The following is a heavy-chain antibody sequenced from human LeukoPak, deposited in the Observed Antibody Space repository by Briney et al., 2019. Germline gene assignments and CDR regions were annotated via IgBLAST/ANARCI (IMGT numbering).Heavy chain of an antibody. J-gene: IGHJ4*02. D-gene: IGHD5-18*01. CDR3: ARDGFRLFGRRGVDTAMDRVGGFDY. CDR2: IFYSGST. CDR1: GGSISTSNYY. Sequence: PSETLSLTCTVSGGSISTSNYYWGWIRQPPGKGLEWIGNIFYSGSTYYSPSLKSRVTISVDTSKNQFSLKLSSVTAADTAVYYCARDGFRLFGRRGVDTAMDRVGGFDYWGQGTLVTVSS. V-gene: IGHV4-39*07.